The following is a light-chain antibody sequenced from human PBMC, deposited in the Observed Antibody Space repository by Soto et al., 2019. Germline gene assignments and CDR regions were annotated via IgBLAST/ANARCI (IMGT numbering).Light chain of an antibody. J-gene: IGKJ4*01. CDR3: QQYNNWHPLT. CDR1: QSVSNN. Sequence: IVMTQSPATLSVSPGERVTLSCRASQSVSNNLAWYQQKPGQAPRLLIYAASTRATGLPARFSGSGSGTQFTLTISSLQSEDFAVYYCQQYNNWHPLTFGGGTKVEIK. CDR2: AAS. V-gene: IGKV3-15*01.